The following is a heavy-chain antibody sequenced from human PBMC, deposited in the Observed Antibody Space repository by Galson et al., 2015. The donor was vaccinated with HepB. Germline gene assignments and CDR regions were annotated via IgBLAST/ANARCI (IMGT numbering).Heavy chain of an antibody. D-gene: IGHD6-19*01. CDR1: GFTFSYYA. J-gene: IGHJ4*02. CDR2: ITPSGDNT. Sequence: SLRLSCAASGFTFSYYAMGWVRQAPGKGLEWISAITPSGDNTYSADSMKGRFFISRDNSQNTLFLQMNSLRADDTAIYFCAKVFPEKTGGWYRQALYYFDSWGQGTRVTVSS. CDR3: AKVFPEKTGGWYRQALYYFDS. V-gene: IGHV3-23*01.